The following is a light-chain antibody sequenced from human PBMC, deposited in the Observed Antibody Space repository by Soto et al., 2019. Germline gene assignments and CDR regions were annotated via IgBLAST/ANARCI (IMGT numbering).Light chain of an antibody. CDR3: QHYNELPRT. Sequence: EIVMTQSPATLSVSPGERATLSCRASQSVSTNLAWYQQKPGQGPRLLIFGASTRAIGIPARFSGSGSGTDFTLSISSLQSEDFAGYYCQHYNELPRTVGGGTKV. V-gene: IGKV3-15*01. CDR2: GAS. CDR1: QSVSTN. J-gene: IGKJ4*01.